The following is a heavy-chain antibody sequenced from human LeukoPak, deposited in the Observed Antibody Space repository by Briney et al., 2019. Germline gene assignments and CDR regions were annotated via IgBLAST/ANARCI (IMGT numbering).Heavy chain of an antibody. V-gene: IGHV4-59*01. CDR3: ANFVHTIAAAAKAGAFDI. J-gene: IGHJ3*02. CDR1: GGSISSYY. D-gene: IGHD6-13*01. CDR2: IYYSGST. Sequence: PSETLSLTCTVSGGSISSYYWSWIRQPPGKGLEWIGYIYYSGSTNYNPSLKSRVTISVDTSKNQFSLKLSSVTAADTAVYYCANFVHTIAAAAKAGAFDIWGQGTMVTVSS.